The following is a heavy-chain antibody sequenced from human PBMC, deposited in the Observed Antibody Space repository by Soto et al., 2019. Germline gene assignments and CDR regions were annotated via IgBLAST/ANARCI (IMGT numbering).Heavy chain of an antibody. CDR3: ANYPTTVTSDY. D-gene: IGHD4-17*01. CDR1: GGSISSYY. V-gene: IGHV4-59*01. J-gene: IGHJ4*02. Sequence: ETLSLTCTVSGGSISSYYWSWIRQPPGKGLEWIGYIYYSGSTNYNPSLKSRVTISVDTSKNQFSLKLRSVTAADTAVYYCANYPTTVTSDYWGQGTLVTVSS. CDR2: IYYSGST.